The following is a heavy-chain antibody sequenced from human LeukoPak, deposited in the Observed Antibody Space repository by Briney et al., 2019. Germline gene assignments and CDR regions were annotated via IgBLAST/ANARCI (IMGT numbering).Heavy chain of an antibody. D-gene: IGHD4-11*01. CDR3: AKDQSYSQYVNYYNGMNV. Sequence: PGGSLRLSCAASGFTFSSYAMSWVRQAPGKGLEWISAISGSGRTTYYADSVKGRFTISRDNSKSTLYLQMNSLRADDTAVYYCAKDQSYSQYVNYYNGMNVWRQGTTVTVSS. V-gene: IGHV3-23*01. CDR2: ISGSGRTT. J-gene: IGHJ6*02. CDR1: GFTFSSYA.